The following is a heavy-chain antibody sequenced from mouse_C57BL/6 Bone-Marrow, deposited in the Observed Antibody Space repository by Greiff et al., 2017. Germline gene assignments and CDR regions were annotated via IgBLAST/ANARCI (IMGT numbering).Heavy chain of an antibody. CDR2: IYPSDGYT. D-gene: IGHD6-1*01. Sequence: VQLQQPGAELVIPGASVKLSCKASGYTFTSYPMHWVKQRPGQGLEWIGEIYPSDGYTNYNQKFKGKSTLTVDKSSSTAYMQLSCLTSEDAAVYYCAREKLGRLYAMDYWGRGTSVTVSS. CDR3: AREKLGRLYAMDY. CDR1: GYTFTSYP. J-gene: IGHJ4*01. V-gene: IGHV1-69*01.